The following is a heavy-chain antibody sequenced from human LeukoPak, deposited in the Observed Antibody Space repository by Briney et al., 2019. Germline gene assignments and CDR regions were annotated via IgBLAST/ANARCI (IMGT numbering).Heavy chain of an antibody. D-gene: IGHD5-12*01. CDR1: GFTFSNAW. V-gene: IGHV3-74*01. CDR3: ARDLEVATGPDY. Sequence: GGSLRLSCAASGFTFSNAWMSWVRQVPGKGLVWVSRINRDGSSTNYADSVKGRFTISRDNAKNTLYLQMSSLRAEDTAVYFCARDLEVATGPDYWGQGTLVTVSS. CDR2: INRDGSST. J-gene: IGHJ4*02.